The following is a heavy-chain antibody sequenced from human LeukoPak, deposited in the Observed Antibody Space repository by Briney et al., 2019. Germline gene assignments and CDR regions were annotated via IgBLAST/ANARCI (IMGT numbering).Heavy chain of an antibody. CDR3: AREGRIAAHRAGFDY. J-gene: IGHJ4*02. CDR2: IKQDGSEK. D-gene: IGHD6-6*01. V-gene: IGHV3-7*03. Sequence: GGSLRLSCAASGFTFSSYWMSWVRQAPGKGLEWVANIKQDGSEKYYVDSVKGRFTISRDNAKNSLYLQMNSLRAEDTAVYYCAREGRIAAHRAGFDYWGQGTLVTVSS. CDR1: GFTFSSYW.